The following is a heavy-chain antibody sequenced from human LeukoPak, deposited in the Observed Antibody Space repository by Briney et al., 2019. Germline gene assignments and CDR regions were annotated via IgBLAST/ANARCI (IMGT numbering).Heavy chain of an antibody. J-gene: IGHJ4*02. V-gene: IGHV3-33*03. CDR2: IAYDGSRA. CDR1: GFTFSDYY. Sequence: GGSLRLSCAASGFTFSDYYMSWIRQAPGKGLEWVAVIAYDGSRAFYADSVKGRFTISRDNSKNTMSVQVDDLRAEDTADYDHFDYWGQGTLVTVSS. CDR3: FDY.